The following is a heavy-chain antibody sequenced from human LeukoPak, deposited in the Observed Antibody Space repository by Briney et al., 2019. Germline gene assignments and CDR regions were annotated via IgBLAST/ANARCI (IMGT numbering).Heavy chain of an antibody. J-gene: IGHJ4*02. CDR3: ARTQARLLLDY. CDR2: IYYSGST. D-gene: IGHD2-15*01. CDR1: GGAISDYY. V-gene: IGHV4-59*01. Sequence: KTSGTLSLTCTVSGGAISDYYWSWIRQPPGKGLEWIGYIYYSGSTNYNPSLKSRVAISVDTSKNQFSLKLSSVTAADTAVYYCARTQARLLLDYWGQGTLVTVSS.